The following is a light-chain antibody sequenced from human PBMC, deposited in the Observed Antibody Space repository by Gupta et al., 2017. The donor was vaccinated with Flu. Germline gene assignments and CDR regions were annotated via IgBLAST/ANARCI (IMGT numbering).Light chain of an antibody. V-gene: IGKV3-11*01. Sequence: EIVLTPSPATLSFTPGERATLSCGASQSVGSSLVWLQQKPGQPPRLLIYDASTRAAGIPARFSGSGSGTDFTLTISSLEPEDFAVYYCHQRYNWPLTFGGGTTVDLK. CDR2: DAS. J-gene: IGKJ4*01. CDR3: HQRYNWPLT. CDR1: QSVGSS.